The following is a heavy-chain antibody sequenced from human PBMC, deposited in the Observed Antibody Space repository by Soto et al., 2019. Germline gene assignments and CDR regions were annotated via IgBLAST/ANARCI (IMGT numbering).Heavy chain of an antibody. V-gene: IGHV3-23*01. D-gene: IGHD6-19*01. J-gene: IGHJ4*02. CDR1: GFTFSSYA. CDR2: ISGSGIDT. CDR3: AKRSSYGIGWYFDY. Sequence: GGSLRLSCAASGFTFSSYAMSWVRQAPGKGLEWVSSISGSGIDTYYADSVKGRFTISRDDSKDTLYLQMSSLRAEDTAVYYCAKRSSYGIGWYFDYWGQGTLVTVSS.